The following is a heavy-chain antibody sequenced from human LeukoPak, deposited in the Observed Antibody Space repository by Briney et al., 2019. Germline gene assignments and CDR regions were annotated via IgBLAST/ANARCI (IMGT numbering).Heavy chain of an antibody. D-gene: IGHD4-17*01. Sequence: GGSPRLSCAVSGFTFSSYAMSWVRQAPGKGLEWVSAISGSGGNTYYADSVKGRFTISRGNSENTLYLQMNSLRAEDTAVYYCTKHSTTVTTDYFDYWGQGTLVTVSS. CDR3: TKHSTTVTTDYFDY. CDR1: GFTFSSYA. V-gene: IGHV3-23*01. CDR2: ISGSGGNT. J-gene: IGHJ4*02.